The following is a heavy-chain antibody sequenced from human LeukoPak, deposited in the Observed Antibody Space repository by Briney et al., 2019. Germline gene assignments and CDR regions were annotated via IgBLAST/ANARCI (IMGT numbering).Heavy chain of an antibody. CDR2: IKQDGSEK. Sequence: PGGSLRLSYAASGFTFSSYWMSWVRQAPGKGLEWVANIKQDGSEKYYVDSVKGRFTISRDNAKNSLYLQMNSLRAEDTAVYYCARAGDTMIVVAPDYWGQGTLVTVSS. CDR3: ARAGDTMIVVAPDY. D-gene: IGHD3-22*01. J-gene: IGHJ4*02. CDR1: GFTFSSYW. V-gene: IGHV3-7*01.